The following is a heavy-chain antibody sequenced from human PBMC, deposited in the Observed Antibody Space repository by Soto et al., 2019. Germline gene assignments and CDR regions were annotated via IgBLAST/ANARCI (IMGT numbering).Heavy chain of an antibody. Sequence: QVQLVQSGAEVKKPGASVKVSCKASGYTFTSYGISWVRQAPGQGLEWMGWISAYNGNTNYAQEFQGRVTLTTDTSTNTAYMELRSLRSDDTAVYYCVREGEDTSGHITLLCWGQGTLVTVSS. D-gene: IGHD3-22*01. V-gene: IGHV1-18*01. CDR2: ISAYNGNT. CDR3: VREGEDTSGHITLLC. CDR1: GYTFTSYG. J-gene: IGHJ4*02.